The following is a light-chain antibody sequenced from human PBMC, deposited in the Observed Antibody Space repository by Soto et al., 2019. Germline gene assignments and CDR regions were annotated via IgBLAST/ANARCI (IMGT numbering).Light chain of an antibody. V-gene: IGLV2-11*01. CDR2: DVT. J-gene: IGLJ2*01. CDR3: CSYTGSYSLV. Sequence: QLVLTQPRSVSGSPGQSVTISCTGTSSDIGAYDFVSWHQHHPGKAPKVIIYDVTKRPSGVPDRFSGSKSGNTASLTISGLQAEDEADYHCCSYTGSYSLVFGGGTKVTVL. CDR1: SSDIGAYDF.